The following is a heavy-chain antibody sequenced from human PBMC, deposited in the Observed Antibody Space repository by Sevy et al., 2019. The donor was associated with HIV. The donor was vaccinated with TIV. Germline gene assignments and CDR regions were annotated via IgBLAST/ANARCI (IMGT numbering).Heavy chain of an antibody. Sequence: GGSLRLSCVASGFTLSSYWMSWVRRVPGQGLEWVADVKQDGSDKNYLDSVKGRFTISRDNAKKSLYLQMNNLRVEDTALYYCVRVRASLLFGELPRYRFDSWGQGTLVTVSS. J-gene: IGHJ4*02. CDR1: GFTLSSYW. D-gene: IGHD3-10*01. V-gene: IGHV3-7*04. CDR3: VRVRASLLFGELPRYRFDS. CDR2: VKQDGSDK.